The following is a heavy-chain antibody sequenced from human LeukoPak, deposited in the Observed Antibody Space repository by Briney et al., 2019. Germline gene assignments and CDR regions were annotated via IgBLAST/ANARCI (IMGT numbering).Heavy chain of an antibody. V-gene: IGHV3-23*01. D-gene: IGHD3-10*02. J-gene: IGHJ6*04. CDR2: ISDSGGRI. CDR1: GFTFNSYA. CDR3: AELGITMIGGV. Sequence: GGSLRLSCAASGFTFNSYAMTWVRQAPGKGLEWVSLISDSGGRIYYADSVKGRFTISRDNAKNSLYLQMNSLRAEDTAVYYCAELGITMIGGVWGKGTTVTISS.